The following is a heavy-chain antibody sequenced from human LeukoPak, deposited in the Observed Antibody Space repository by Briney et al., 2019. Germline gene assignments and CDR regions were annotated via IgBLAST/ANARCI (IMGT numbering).Heavy chain of an antibody. D-gene: IGHD3-22*01. CDR1: GYTLTELS. Sequence: GASVTVSCTVSGYTLTELSMHWVRQAPGKGLEWMGGFDPEDGETIYAQKFQGRVTMTEDTSTDTAYMELSSLRSEDTAVYYCATEVHDSSGYSDNWFDPWGQGTLVTVSS. CDR2: FDPEDGET. CDR3: ATEVHDSSGYSDNWFDP. J-gene: IGHJ5*02. V-gene: IGHV1-24*01.